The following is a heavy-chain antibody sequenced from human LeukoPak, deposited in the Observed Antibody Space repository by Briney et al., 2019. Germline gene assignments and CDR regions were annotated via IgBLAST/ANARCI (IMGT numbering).Heavy chain of an antibody. CDR2: MSPNSGDT. D-gene: IGHD7-27*01. V-gene: IGHV1-8*01. CDR1: GYTFTSYD. Sequence: ASVKVSCKASGYTFTSYDINWVRHATGQGLEWMGWMSPNSGDTGYAQKFRGRVTMTRDTSISTAFMELTSLRSEDTAVYYCARGPPNWGFDFWGQGTLLTVSS. CDR3: ARGPPNWGFDF. J-gene: IGHJ4*02.